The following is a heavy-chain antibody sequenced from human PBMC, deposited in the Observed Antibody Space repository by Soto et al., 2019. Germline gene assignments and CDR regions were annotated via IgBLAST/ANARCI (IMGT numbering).Heavy chain of an antibody. D-gene: IGHD3-3*01. CDR1: GFTFSSYA. Sequence: PGGSLRLSCAASGFTFSSYAMSWVRQAPGKGLEWVSAISGSGGSTYYADSVKGRFTISRDNSKNTLYLQMNSLRAEDTAVYYCAKDRGSHYDFWSGYYGYFDYWGQGTLVTVSS. CDR2: ISGSGGST. V-gene: IGHV3-23*01. CDR3: AKDRGSHYDFWSGYYGYFDY. J-gene: IGHJ4*02.